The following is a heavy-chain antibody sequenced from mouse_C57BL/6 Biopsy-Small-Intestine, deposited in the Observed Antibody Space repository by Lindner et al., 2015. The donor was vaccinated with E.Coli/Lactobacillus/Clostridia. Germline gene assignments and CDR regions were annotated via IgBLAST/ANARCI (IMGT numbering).Heavy chain of an antibody. J-gene: IGHJ4*01. V-gene: IGHV1-47*01. D-gene: IGHD1-1*02. Sequence: VQLQESGAELVKPGASVKMSCKASGYTFTTYPIEWMKQNHGKSLEWIGNFHPYNDDTKYNEKFKGKATLTVEKSSSTVYLELSRLTSDDSAVYYCARGGLWSTGYYAMDYWGQGTSVTVSS. CDR1: GYTFTTYP. CDR2: FHPYNDDT. CDR3: ARGGLWSTGYYAMDY.